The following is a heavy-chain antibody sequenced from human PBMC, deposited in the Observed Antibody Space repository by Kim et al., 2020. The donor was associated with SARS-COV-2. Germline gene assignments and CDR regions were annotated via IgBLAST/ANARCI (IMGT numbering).Heavy chain of an antibody. CDR3: ARNYGSGSYYKNYYYYGMDV. J-gene: IGHJ6*02. CDR1: GFTFSSYD. Sequence: GGSLRLSCAASGFTFSSYDMHWVRQATGKGLEWVSAIGTAGDTYYPGSVKGRFTISRENAKNSLYLQMNSLRAGDTAVYYCARNYGSGSYYKNYYYYGMDVGGQGTTVSVSS. V-gene: IGHV3-13*01. CDR2: IGTAGDT. D-gene: IGHD3-10*01.